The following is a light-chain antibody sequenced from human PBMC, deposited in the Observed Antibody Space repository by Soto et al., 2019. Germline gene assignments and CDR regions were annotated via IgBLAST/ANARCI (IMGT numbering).Light chain of an antibody. J-gene: IGLJ2*01. V-gene: IGLV2-14*03. CDR3: SSYTSSSTLV. CDR2: DVS. Sequence: QSALTQPASVSGSPGQSITISCTGTSSDVGGYNYVSWYLHHPGKAPKLMIYDVSNRPSGVSNRFSGSKSGNTASLTISGLQAEDEADYYCSSYTSSSTLVFGGGTKVTFL. CDR1: SSDVGGYNY.